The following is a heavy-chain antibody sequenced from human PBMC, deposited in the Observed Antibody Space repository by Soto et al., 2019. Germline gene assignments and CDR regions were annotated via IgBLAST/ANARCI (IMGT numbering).Heavy chain of an antibody. CDR1: GYTCTSYG. Sequence: QVQLVQSGAEVKKPGASVTVSCKVSGYTCTSYGINWVRQSPGQGLEWMGWITVYNFDTNYSQKFQCRVTMTIDTAASTAYMVLRILTSDDTAVYYCASGFYGSGSYYSLDYWGRGTLVTVSS. D-gene: IGHD3-10*01. J-gene: IGHJ4*02. CDR3: ASGFYGSGSYYSLDY. V-gene: IGHV1-18*01. CDR2: ITVYNFDT.